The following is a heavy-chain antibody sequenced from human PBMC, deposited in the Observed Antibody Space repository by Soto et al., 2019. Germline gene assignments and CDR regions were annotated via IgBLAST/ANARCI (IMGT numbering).Heavy chain of an antibody. V-gene: IGHV3-21*01. J-gene: IGHJ6*02. CDR1: GFTFSSYS. CDR3: ARDGGCTICGRHYYYYGMDV. D-gene: IGHD3-3*01. Sequence: GGSLRLSCAASGFTFSSYSMNWVRQAPGKGLEWVSSISSSSSYIYYADSVKGRFTISRDNAKNSLYLQMNSLRAEDTAVYYCARDGGCTICGRHYYYYGMDVWGQGTTVTVFS. CDR2: ISSSSSYI.